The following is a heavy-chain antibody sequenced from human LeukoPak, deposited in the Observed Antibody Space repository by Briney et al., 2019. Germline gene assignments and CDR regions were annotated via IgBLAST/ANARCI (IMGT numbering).Heavy chain of an antibody. CDR3: ARSRDGYPHFDH. D-gene: IGHD5-24*01. CDR2: IYYSGST. J-gene: IGHJ4*02. CDR1: GGSISSYY. V-gene: IGHV4-59*01. Sequence: PSETLSLTCTVSGGSISSYYWSWVRQPPGKGLEWIGYIYYSGSTNYNPSLKRRVTISVDTSKNQFSLKLSSVTAADTAVYYCARSRDGYPHFDHWGQGTLVTVSS.